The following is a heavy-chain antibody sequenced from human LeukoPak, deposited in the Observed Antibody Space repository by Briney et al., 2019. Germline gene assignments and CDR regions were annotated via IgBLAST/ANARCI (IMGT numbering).Heavy chain of an antibody. CDR1: GFTFSSYV. CDR2: ISGSGGST. J-gene: IGHJ3*02. V-gene: IGHV3-23*01. CDR3: ARGPDHGAFDI. D-gene: IGHD1-14*01. Sequence: PGGSLRLSCAAPGFTFSSYVMSWVRQARGKGLEWVSAISGSGGSTYYADSVKGRFTISRDNSKDTLYVQMNSLRAEDTAVYYCARGPDHGAFDIWGQGTMVTVSS.